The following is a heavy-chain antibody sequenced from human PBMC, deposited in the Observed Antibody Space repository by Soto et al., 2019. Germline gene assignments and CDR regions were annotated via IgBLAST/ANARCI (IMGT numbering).Heavy chain of an antibody. J-gene: IGHJ4*02. CDR1: GGSISSYY. V-gene: IGHV4-59*01. CDR2: IYYSGST. D-gene: IGHD5-12*01. CDR3: ARGEVAGGAFDY. Sequence: QVQLQESGPGLVKPSETLSLTCTVSGGSISSYYWSWIRQPPGKGLEWIGYIYYSGSTNYNPSLKSRVTISVDTSKNQFSLKLSSVTAADTAVYYCARGEVAGGAFDYWGQGTLVTVSS.